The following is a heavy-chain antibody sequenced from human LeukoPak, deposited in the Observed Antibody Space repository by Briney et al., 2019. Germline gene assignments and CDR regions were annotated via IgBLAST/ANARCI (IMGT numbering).Heavy chain of an antibody. J-gene: IGHJ4*02. CDR3: ARLTVAGTNFDY. CDR2: IYYSGSA. CDR1: GGSISSYY. D-gene: IGHD6-19*01. V-gene: IGHV4-59*08. Sequence: SETLSLTCIVSGGSISSYYWSWIRQPPGKGLEWIGYIYYSGSANYNPSLKSRVIISVDTSENHFSLKLSSVTAADTAVYYCARLTVAGTNFDYWGQGTRVTVSS.